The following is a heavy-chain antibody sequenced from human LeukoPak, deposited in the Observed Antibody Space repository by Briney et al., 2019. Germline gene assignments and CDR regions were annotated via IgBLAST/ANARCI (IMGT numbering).Heavy chain of an antibody. CDR2: ISWDGGST. D-gene: IGHD4-23*01. V-gene: IGHV3-43D*03. Sequence: GGSLRLSCAASGFTFDDYAMHWVRQAPGKGLEWVSLISWDGGSTYYADSVKGRFTISRDNSKNSLYLQMNSLRAEDTALYYCAKNLGAGNSDLNPYFDYWGQGTLVTVSS. J-gene: IGHJ4*02. CDR3: AKNLGAGNSDLNPYFDY. CDR1: GFTFDDYA.